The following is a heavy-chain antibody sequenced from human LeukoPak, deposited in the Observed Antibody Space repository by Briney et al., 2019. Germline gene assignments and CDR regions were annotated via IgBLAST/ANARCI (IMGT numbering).Heavy chain of an antibody. D-gene: IGHD3-22*01. V-gene: IGHV1-18*01. CDR1: GYTFTSYG. J-gene: IGHJ4*02. CDR2: ISAYNGNT. CDR3: ARDADYYDSSGYPPIDY. Sequence: ASVKVSCKASGYTFTSYGISWVRQAPGQGLEWMGWISAYNGNTNYAQKLQGRVTMTTDTSTSTAYMELRGLRSDDTAVYYCARDADYYDSSGYPPIDYWGQGTLVTVSS.